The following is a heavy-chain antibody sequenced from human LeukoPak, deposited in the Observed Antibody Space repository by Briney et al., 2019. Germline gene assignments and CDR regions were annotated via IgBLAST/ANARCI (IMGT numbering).Heavy chain of an antibody. V-gene: IGHV3-23*01. CDR3: AKDDSYDSSGYYWDDAFDI. CDR1: GFTFSSYG. D-gene: IGHD3-22*01. Sequence: PGGSLRLSCAASGFTFSSYGMSWVRQAPGKGLEWVSAISGSGGSTYYADSVKGRFTISRDNSKNTLYLQMNSLRAEDTAVYYCAKDDSYDSSGYYWDDAFDIWGQGTMVTVSS. J-gene: IGHJ3*02. CDR2: ISGSGGST.